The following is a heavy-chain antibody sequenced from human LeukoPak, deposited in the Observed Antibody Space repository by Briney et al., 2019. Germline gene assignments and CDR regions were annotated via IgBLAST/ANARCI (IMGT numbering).Heavy chain of an antibody. CDR1: GFTFSSYA. J-gene: IGHJ4*02. Sequence: GGSLRLSCAASGFTFSSYAMSWVRQAPGKGLEWVSAISGSGGSTYYADSVKGRSTISRDNSKNTLYLQMNSLRAEDTAVYYCAKDLRGYSYGYGYWGQGTLVTVSS. CDR3: AKDLRGYSYGYGY. CDR2: ISGSGGST. D-gene: IGHD5-18*01. V-gene: IGHV3-23*01.